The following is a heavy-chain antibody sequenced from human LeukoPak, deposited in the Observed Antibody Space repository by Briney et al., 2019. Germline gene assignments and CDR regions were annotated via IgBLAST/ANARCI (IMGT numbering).Heavy chain of an antibody. Sequence: GRSLRLSCAASGFTFSSYAMSWVRQAPGKGLEWVSAISGSGGSTYYADSVKGRFTISRDNSKNTLYLQMNSLRAEDTAVYYCAKDRPYFGVVYYYYGMDVWGQGTTVTVSS. D-gene: IGHD3-3*01. J-gene: IGHJ6*02. CDR1: GFTFSSYA. CDR2: ISGSGGST. V-gene: IGHV3-23*01. CDR3: AKDRPYFGVVYYYYGMDV.